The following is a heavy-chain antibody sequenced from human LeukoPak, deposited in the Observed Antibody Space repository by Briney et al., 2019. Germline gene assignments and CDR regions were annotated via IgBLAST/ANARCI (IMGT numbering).Heavy chain of an antibody. CDR2: INPNSGGT. CDR1: GYTFTGYY. CDR3: ARDIRYSSSWYISY. V-gene: IGHV1-2*02. J-gene: IGHJ4*02. D-gene: IGHD6-13*01. Sequence: GASVKVSCKTSGYTFTGYYIHWVRQAPGQGLEWMGWINPNSGGTNYAQKLQGRVTMTRDTSISTAYMELSRLRSDDTAVYYCARDIRYSSSWYISYWGQGTLVTVSS.